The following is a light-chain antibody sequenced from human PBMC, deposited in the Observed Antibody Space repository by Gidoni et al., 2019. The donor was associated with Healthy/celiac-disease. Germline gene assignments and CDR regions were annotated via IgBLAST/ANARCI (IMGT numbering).Light chain of an antibody. CDR1: KLGDKY. J-gene: IGLJ2*01. CDR2: QDS. CDR3: QAWDSSTASVV. Sequence: SYEMTQPPSVSVSPGQTASITCYGDKLGDKYACGYQQKPVQSPVLVIYQDSKRPSGIPERFSVSNSGNTATLTISGTQAMDESDYYCQAWDSSTASVVFGGGTKLTVL. V-gene: IGLV3-1*01.